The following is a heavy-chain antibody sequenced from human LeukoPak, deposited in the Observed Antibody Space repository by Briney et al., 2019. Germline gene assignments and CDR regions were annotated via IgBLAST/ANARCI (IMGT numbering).Heavy chain of an antibody. J-gene: IGHJ6*02. CDR2: ISSSSSTI. V-gene: IGHV3-48*01. CDR1: GFTFSSYS. CDR3: ARSGYCSSTSCTDDYYYGMDV. Sequence: GGSLRLSCAASGFTFSSYSMNWVRQAPGKGLEWVSYISSSSSTIYYADSVKGRFTISRDNAKNSLYLQMDSLRAEDTAVYYCARSGYCSSTSCTDDYYYGMDVWGQGTTVTVSS. D-gene: IGHD2-2*01.